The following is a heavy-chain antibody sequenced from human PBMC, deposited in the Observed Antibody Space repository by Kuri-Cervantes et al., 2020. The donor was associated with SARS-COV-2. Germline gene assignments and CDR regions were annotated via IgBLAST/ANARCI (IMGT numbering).Heavy chain of an antibody. CDR3: ARGASIAARYYFDY. D-gene: IGHD6-6*01. Sequence: SETLSLTCSVSGGSISSYYWGWIRQPPGKGLEWIGYIYYSGSTNYNPSLKSRVTMSVDTSKSQFSLKLSSVTAADTAVYYCARGASIAARYYFDYWGQGTLVTVSS. CDR1: GGSISSYY. V-gene: IGHV4-59*12. CDR2: IYYSGST. J-gene: IGHJ4*02.